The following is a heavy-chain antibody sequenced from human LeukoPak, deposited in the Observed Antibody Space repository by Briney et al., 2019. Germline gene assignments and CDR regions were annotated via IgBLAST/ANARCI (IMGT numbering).Heavy chain of an antibody. V-gene: IGHV3-11*01. J-gene: IGHJ6*03. CDR3: ARGSGSSQNYYKYSYMDV. CDR2: ISRSGSTK. Sequence: GGSLRLSCAASGFTFSDYNMRWIRQAPGKGLEWVSSISRSGSTKYYADSVKGRFTISRDNAKNSLFLQMNSLRAEDTAVYYCARGSGSSQNYYKYSYMDVWGKGTTVTVSS. D-gene: IGHD1-26*01. CDR1: GFTFSDYN.